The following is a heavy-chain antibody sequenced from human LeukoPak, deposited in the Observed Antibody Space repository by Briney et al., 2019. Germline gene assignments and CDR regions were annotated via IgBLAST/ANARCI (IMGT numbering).Heavy chain of an antibody. CDR3: TAGRSDYFDF. J-gene: IGHJ4*02. CDR1: GFTFSSYSMN. Sequence: PGGSLRLSCAASGFTFSSYSMNWVRQAPGKGLEWIGSIYYSGSTYYNPSLKSRVTISVDTSKNQFSLKLSSVTAADTAVYYCTAGRSDYFDFWGQGTLVTVSS. D-gene: IGHD6-25*01. CDR2: IYYSGST. V-gene: IGHV4-59*05.